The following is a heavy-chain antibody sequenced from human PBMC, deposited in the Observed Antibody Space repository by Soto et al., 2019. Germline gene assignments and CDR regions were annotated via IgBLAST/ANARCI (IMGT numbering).Heavy chain of an antibody. Sequence: ASVKVSCKASGYTFTSYAMHWVRQAPGQRLEWMGWINAGNGNTKYSQKFQGRVTITRDTSASTAYMELSSLRSEDTAVYYCARERSSGWPSYHNHFAYWGQGTLVTVSS. CDR3: ARERSSGWPSYHNHFAY. V-gene: IGHV1-3*01. J-gene: IGHJ4*02. CDR2: INAGNGNT. CDR1: GYTFTSYA. D-gene: IGHD6-19*01.